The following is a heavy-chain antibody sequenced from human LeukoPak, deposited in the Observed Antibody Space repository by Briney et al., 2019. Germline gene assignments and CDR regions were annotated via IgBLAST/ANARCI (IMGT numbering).Heavy chain of an antibody. J-gene: IGHJ6*03. CDR1: GYTFTSYA. CDR3: AREGGLEMVTPSKIYYYYYMDV. D-gene: IGHD5-18*01. V-gene: IGHV7-4-1*02. Sequence: ASVKVSCKASGYTFTSYAMNWVRQAPGQGLEWMGWINTNTGNSTYAQGFTGRFVFSLDTSVSTAYLQISSLKAEDTAVYYCAREGGLEMVTPSKIYYYYYMDVWGKGTTATVSS. CDR2: INTNTGNS.